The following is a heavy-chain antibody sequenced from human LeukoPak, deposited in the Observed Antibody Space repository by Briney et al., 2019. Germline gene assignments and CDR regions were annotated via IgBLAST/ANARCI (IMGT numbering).Heavy chain of an antibody. CDR2: IYPSGTT. CDR1: GGSVSSYY. J-gene: IGHJ4*02. V-gene: IGHV4-4*07. Sequence: PSETLSLTCSVSGGSVSSYYWSWIRQPAGKGLEWIGRIYPSGTTHYNPSLKSRVTISVDASKNQFSLKLSSVTAADTAVYYCARDCSSTSCYGDWGQGTLVTVSS. CDR3: ARDCSSTSCYGD. D-gene: IGHD2-2*01.